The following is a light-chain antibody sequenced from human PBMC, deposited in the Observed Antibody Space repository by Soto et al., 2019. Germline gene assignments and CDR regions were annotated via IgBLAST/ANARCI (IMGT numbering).Light chain of an antibody. CDR3: QQYKNWPLST. CDR2: DAS. Sequence: EILMTQSPATLSVSPGERVTLSCRASQGVSGNLAWYQKKPGQAPRLIVYDASTRASGLPARFSGSGSGTELTLTISSLQSEDFAVYYCQQYKNWPLSTFGQGTKVEIK. CDR1: QGVSGN. J-gene: IGKJ1*01. V-gene: IGKV3-15*01.